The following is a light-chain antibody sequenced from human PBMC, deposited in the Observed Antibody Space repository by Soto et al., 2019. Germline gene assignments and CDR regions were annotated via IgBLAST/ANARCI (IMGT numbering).Light chain of an antibody. CDR2: WAS. CDR3: QQYYTPPRT. Sequence: ISNYLDWYQQKPGQAPKLLLYWASTRDSGVPDRFSGSGSGTDFTLTISSLQTEDVAVYYCQQYYTPPRTFGHGTKVDIK. J-gene: IGKJ1*01. V-gene: IGKV4-1*01. CDR1: ISNY.